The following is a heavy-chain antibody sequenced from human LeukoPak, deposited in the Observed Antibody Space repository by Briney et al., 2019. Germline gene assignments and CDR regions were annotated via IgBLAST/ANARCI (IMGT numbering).Heavy chain of an antibody. Sequence: GGSLRLSCAASGFTFSSYGMHWVRQAPGKGLEWVAVIWYDGSNKYYADSVKGRFTISRDNSKNTLYLQMNSLRAEDTAVYYCARSPRVRGVIITGDVFDIWGQGTMVTVSS. CDR2: IWYDGSNK. D-gene: IGHD3-10*01. CDR3: ARSPRVRGVIITGDVFDI. CDR1: GFTFSSYG. V-gene: IGHV3-33*01. J-gene: IGHJ3*02.